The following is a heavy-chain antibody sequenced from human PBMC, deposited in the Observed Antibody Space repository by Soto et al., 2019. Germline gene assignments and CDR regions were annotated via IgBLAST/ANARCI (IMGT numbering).Heavy chain of an antibody. V-gene: IGHV4-61*01. Sequence: SETLSLTCSVSGASVSSGSFYWSWIRQPPGKGLEWIGFIYNNETFNYNPSLKGRVTLSVDTSKHQFSLKLSSVTAADTAVYYCARVPLRYSSSHNFDSWGQGALVTVSS. CDR2: IYNNETF. CDR1: GASVSSGSFY. D-gene: IGHD6-19*01. J-gene: IGHJ4*02. CDR3: ARVPLRYSSSHNFDS.